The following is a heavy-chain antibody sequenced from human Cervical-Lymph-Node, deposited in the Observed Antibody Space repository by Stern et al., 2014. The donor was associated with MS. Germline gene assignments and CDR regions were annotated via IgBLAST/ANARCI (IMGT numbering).Heavy chain of an antibody. V-gene: IGHV3-33*01. D-gene: IGHD1-26*01. J-gene: IGHJ4*02. Sequence: VQLVESGGGVVQPGRSLRLSCAASGFTFSSYGMHWVRQAPGQGLGWVAVIWYDGSNKYYADSVKGRFTISRDNSKNTLYLQMNSLRAEDTAIYYCARDQSFHFDYWGQGTLVTVSS. CDR3: ARDQSFHFDY. CDR2: IWYDGSNK. CDR1: GFTFSSYG.